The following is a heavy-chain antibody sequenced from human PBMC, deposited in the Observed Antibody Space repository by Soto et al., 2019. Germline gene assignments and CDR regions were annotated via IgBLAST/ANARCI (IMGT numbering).Heavy chain of an antibody. CDR1: GFTFSSYS. J-gene: IGHJ4*02. V-gene: IGHV3-21*01. D-gene: IGHD3-16*02. CDR2: ISSSSSYI. CDR3: ARDRDWAGELSSLLFDY. Sequence: GGSLRLSCAASGFTFSSYSMNWVRQAPGKGLEWVSSISSSSSYIYYADSVKGRFTISRDNAKNSLYLQMNSLRAEDTAVYYCARDRDWAGELSSLLFDYWGQGTLVTVSS.